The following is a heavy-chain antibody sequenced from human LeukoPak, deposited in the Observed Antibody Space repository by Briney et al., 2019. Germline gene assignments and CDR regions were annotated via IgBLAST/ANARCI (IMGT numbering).Heavy chain of an antibody. CDR1: GFTFSSYA. CDR3: AKSSCSSTSCYSDY. CDR2: ISGSGGST. J-gene: IGHJ4*02. V-gene: IGHV3-23*01. D-gene: IGHD2-2*01. Sequence: QAGGSLRLSCAASGFTFSSYAMSWVRQAPGKGLEWVSAISGSGGSTYYADSVKGRFTISRDNSKNTLYLQMNSLRAEDTAVYYCAKSSCSSTSCYSDYWGQGTLVTVSS.